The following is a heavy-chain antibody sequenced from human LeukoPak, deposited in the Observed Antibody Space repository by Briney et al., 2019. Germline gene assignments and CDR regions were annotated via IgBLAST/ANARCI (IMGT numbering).Heavy chain of an antibody. D-gene: IGHD3-22*01. CDR2: IIPILGIA. J-gene: IGHJ4*02. V-gene: IGHV1-69*04. Sequence: ASVKVSCMASGGTFSSYAIGWVRQAPGQGLEWMGRIIPILGIANYAQKFQGRVTITADKSTSTAYMELSSLRSEDTAVYYCAAYYYDSSGYYSFDYWGQGTLVTVSS. CDR3: AAYYYDSSGYYSFDY. CDR1: GGTFSSYA.